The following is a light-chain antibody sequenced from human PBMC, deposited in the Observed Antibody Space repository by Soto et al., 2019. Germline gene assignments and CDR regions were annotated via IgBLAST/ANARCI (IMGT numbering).Light chain of an antibody. CDR1: SSDVGGYKY. CDR3: SSYTSSSTGV. CDR2: EDT. Sequence: QSVLTQPASVSGSPGQSITISCTGTSSDVGGYKYVSWYQQHPGKAPKLMIYEDTNRPSGVSNRFSGSKSGNTASLTISGLQAEDEADYYCSSYTSSSTGVFGGGTKLTVL. J-gene: IGLJ3*02. V-gene: IGLV2-14*01.